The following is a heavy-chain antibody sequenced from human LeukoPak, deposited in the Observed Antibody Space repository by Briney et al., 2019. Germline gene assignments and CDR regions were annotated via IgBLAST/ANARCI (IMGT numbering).Heavy chain of an antibody. CDR3: ARGRYSGTYLLDY. CDR1: GFTFSSYS. CDR2: ISSSSYI. J-gene: IGHJ4*02. D-gene: IGHD1-26*01. Sequence: GGSLRLPCAASGFTFSSYSMNWVRQAPGKGLEWISSISSSSYIYYAGSVKGRFTISRDNAKNSLYLQMNSLRAEDTAVYYCARGRYSGTYLLDYWGQGTLVTVSS. V-gene: IGHV3-21*01.